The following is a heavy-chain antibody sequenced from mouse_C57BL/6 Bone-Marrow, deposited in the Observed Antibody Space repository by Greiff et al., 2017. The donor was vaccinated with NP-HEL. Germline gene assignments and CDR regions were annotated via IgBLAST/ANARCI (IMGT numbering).Heavy chain of an antibody. V-gene: IGHV5-4*01. D-gene: IGHD1-1*01. CDR1: GFTFSSYA. CDR2: ISDGGSYT. Sequence: DVKLVESGGGLVKPGGSLKLSCAASGFTFSSYAMSWVRQTPEKRLEWVATISDGGSYTYYPDNVKGRFTISRDNAKNNLYLQMSHLKSEDTAMYYCARDRRVYYDGSSYLFAYWGQGTLVTVSA. J-gene: IGHJ3*01. CDR3: ARDRRVYYDGSSYLFAY.